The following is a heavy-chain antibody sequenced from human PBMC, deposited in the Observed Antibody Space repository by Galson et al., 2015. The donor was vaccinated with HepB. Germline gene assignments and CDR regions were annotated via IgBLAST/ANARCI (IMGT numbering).Heavy chain of an antibody. CDR3: ARHPMGDWSFDF. V-gene: IGHV1-2*02. J-gene: IGHJ2*01. D-gene: IGHD2-8*01. CDR2: INPKSGAT. CDR1: GYTFTDSF. Sequence: SVKVSCKASGYTFTDSFIHWVRQAPGQGLEWMGWINPKSGATNYAQKFQGRVTMTRDTSITTAYMELSRLISDDTAVYYCARHPMGDWSFDFWGRGTLLTVSS.